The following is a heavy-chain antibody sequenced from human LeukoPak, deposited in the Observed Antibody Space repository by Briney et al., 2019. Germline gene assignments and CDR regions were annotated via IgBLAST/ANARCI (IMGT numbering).Heavy chain of an antibody. CDR3: ATQSPDYSIGPSYGSFNI. J-gene: IGHJ3*02. V-gene: IGHV3-23*01. Sequence: GGSLRLSCEASGFTFHNYAMAWVRQAPGKGLEYVSSIGASGDNIYYGGSVKGRFTISRDNSKNTLLLQMNSLRAEDTALYYCATQSPDYSIGPSYGSFNIWGQGTKVTVSS. CDR2: IGASGDNI. CDR1: GFTFHNYA. D-gene: IGHD3-10*01.